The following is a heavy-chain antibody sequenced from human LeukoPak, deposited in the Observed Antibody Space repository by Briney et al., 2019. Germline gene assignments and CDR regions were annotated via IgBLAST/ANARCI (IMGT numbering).Heavy chain of an antibody. CDR1: GLSFSRYW. D-gene: IGHD4-23*01. Sequence: GGSLRLSCVTSGLSFSRYWMSWVRQAPGKGLEWVANINQDGSEKYYVDSVKGRFTISRGNSKNSLDLQMSALRAEDTAVYYCATDPRPDSGNFLGFDQWGQGTLVTVSS. CDR3: ATDPRPDSGNFLGFDQ. J-gene: IGHJ4*02. CDR2: INQDGSEK. V-gene: IGHV3-7*01.